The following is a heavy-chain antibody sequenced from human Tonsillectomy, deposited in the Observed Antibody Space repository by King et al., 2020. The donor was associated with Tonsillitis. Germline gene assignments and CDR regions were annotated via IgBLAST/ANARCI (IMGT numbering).Heavy chain of an antibody. CDR1: GGTFSTYA. CDR3: ATAGKADYYYNY. D-gene: IGHD5-12*01. Sequence: QLVQSGAEVKKPGSSVKVSCKASGGTFSTYAISWVRQAPGQGLEWMGGIIPIFGTANYAQKFQGRVTITADESTSTAYMERSSLRSEDTAVYSCATAGKADYYYNYWGQGTLVTVSS. J-gene: IGHJ4*02. CDR2: IIPIFGTA. V-gene: IGHV1-69*01.